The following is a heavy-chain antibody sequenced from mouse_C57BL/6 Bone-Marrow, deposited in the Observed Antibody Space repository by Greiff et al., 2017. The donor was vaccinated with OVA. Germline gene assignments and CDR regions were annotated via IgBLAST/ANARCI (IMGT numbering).Heavy chain of an antibody. CDR1: GFTFSSYA. D-gene: IGHD1-1*01. CDR2: ISDGGSYT. Sequence: EVMLVESGGGLVKPGGSLKLSCAASGFTFSSYAMSWVRQTPEKRLEWVATISDGGSYTYYPDNVKGRFTISRDNAKNNLYLQMSHLKSEDTAMYYCARDGGIYYGSSSDFDVWGTGTTVTVSS. V-gene: IGHV5-4*01. J-gene: IGHJ1*03. CDR3: ARDGGIYYGSSSDFDV.